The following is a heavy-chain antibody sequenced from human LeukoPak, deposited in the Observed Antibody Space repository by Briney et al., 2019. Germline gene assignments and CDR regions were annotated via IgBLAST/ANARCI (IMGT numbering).Heavy chain of an antibody. CDR3: ARDMLIGYCSSTSCQRDDY. J-gene: IGHJ4*02. Sequence: GGSLRLSCAASGFTFSSYWMSWVRQAPGKGLEWVANIKQDGSEKYYVDSVKGRFTISRDNAKNSLYLQMNSLRAEDTAVYYCARDMLIGYCSSTSCQRDDYWGQGTLVTVSS. D-gene: IGHD2-2*01. CDR2: IKQDGSEK. V-gene: IGHV3-7*01. CDR1: GFTFSSYW.